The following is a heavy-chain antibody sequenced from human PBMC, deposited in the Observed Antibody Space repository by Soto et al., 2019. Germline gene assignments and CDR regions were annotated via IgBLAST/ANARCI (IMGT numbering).Heavy chain of an antibody. V-gene: IGHV4-34*01. CDR1: GGSFSGYY. CDR2: INHSGST. Sequence: LSLTCAVYGGSFSGYYWNWIRQPPGKGLEWIGEINHSGSTNYNPSLKSRVTISVDTSKNQFSLKLSSVTAADTAVYYCARGLGYCSSTSCKGEDWFDPWGQGTLVTVSS. CDR3: ARGLGYCSSTSCKGEDWFDP. D-gene: IGHD2-2*01. J-gene: IGHJ5*02.